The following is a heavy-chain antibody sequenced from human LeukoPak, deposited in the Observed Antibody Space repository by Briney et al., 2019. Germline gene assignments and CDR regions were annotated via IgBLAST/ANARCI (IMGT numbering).Heavy chain of an antibody. CDR3: ARGGYYGSGNDFRFDP. J-gene: IGHJ5*02. Sequence: SETLSLTCTVSGGSISSYYWSWLRQPPGKGLECIGYIHYTGSTNYNPSLKSRVTISVETSKNQFSLKLKSVTAADTAVYYCARGGYYGSGNDFRFDPWGQGTLVTVSS. V-gene: IGHV4-59*01. CDR1: GGSISSYY. CDR2: IHYTGST. D-gene: IGHD3-10*01.